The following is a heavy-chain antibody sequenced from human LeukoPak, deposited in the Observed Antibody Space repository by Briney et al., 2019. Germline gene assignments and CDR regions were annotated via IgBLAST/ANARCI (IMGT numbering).Heavy chain of an antibody. D-gene: IGHD2-15*01. Sequence: SETLSLTCTVSGGSISSGDYYWSWIRQPPGKGLEWIGYIYYSGSTYYNPSLRSRFTISVDTSKHQFSLKLSSVTAADTAVYYCARVDVVGEYYFDYWGQGTLVTVSS. CDR1: GGSISSGDYY. V-gene: IGHV4-30-4*01. CDR2: IYYSGST. CDR3: ARVDVVGEYYFDY. J-gene: IGHJ4*02.